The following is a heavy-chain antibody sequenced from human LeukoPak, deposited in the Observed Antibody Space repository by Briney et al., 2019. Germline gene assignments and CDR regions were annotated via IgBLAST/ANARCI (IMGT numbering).Heavy chain of an antibody. V-gene: IGHV3-30*02. D-gene: IGHD6-19*01. CDR1: GFTFSTYG. J-gene: IGHJ4*02. CDR3: VKDYRSGSYMGHFDY. Sequence: GGSLRLSCAASGFTFSTYGMHWVRQAPGKGLEWVAFIRYDGSDKYYLDSVKGRFTISRDNSKNTLYLQMNSLRAEDSAVYHCVKDYRSGSYMGHFDYWGQGTLITVSS. CDR2: IRYDGSDK.